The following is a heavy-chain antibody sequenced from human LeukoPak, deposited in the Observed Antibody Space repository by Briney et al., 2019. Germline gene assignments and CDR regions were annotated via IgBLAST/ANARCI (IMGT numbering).Heavy chain of an antibody. Sequence: PGRSLRLSCAASGFTFDDYAMHWVRQAPGKGLEWVSGISWNSGSIGYADSVKGRFTISRDNAKNSLYLQMNSLRAEDTALYYCAKGLSSTSYQDYWGREPWSPSPQ. D-gene: IGHD2-2*01. J-gene: IGHJ4*02. CDR3: AKGLSSTSYQDY. V-gene: IGHV3-9*01. CDR2: ISWNSGSI. CDR1: GFTFDDYA.